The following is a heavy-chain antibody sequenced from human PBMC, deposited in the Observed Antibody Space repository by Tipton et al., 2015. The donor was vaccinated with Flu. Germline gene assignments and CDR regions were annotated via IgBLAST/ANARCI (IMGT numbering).Heavy chain of an antibody. V-gene: IGHV5-51*03. Sequence: QLVQSGAEVKKPGESLKISCKGSGSSFSSYWIAWVRQMPGKGLEWMGIIYPGDSDTRYSPSFQGQVTISADKFISTAYLQWSSLKASDTAMYYCVRRQWSSSSAGRPFDFWGQGTMVIVSS. CDR3: VRRQWSSSSAGRPFDF. CDR1: GSSFSSYW. CDR2: IYPGDSDT. D-gene: IGHD6-6*01. J-gene: IGHJ3*01.